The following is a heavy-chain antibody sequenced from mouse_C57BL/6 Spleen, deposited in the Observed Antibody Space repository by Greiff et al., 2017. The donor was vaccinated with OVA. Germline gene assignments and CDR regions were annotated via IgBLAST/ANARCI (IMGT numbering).Heavy chain of an antibody. CDR2: IHPNSGST. CDR1: GYTFTSYW. V-gene: IGHV1-64*01. J-gene: IGHJ2*01. CDR3: ARKGGSSHDY. Sequence: VQLQQPGAELVKPGASVQLSCKASGYTFTSYWMHWVKQRPGQGLEWIGMIHPNSGSTNYNEKFKSKATLTVDKSSSTAYLQLSSLTSEDSAVYYCARKGGSSHDYWGQGTTLTVSS. D-gene: IGHD1-1*01.